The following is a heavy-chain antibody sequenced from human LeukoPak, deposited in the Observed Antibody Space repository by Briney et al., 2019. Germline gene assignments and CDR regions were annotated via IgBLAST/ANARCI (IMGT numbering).Heavy chain of an antibody. CDR2: IRPDRGGT. J-gene: IGHJ6*02. CDR3: ARSLLYSSGWYDRNYYYGLDV. D-gene: IGHD6-19*01. Sequence: GASVKVSCKASEYIFTGYYMHWVRQAPGQGLEWMGWIRPDRGGTNYAQKFQDRVTMTRDTSISTAYLELSRLRSDDTAVYYCARSLLYSSGWYDRNYYYGLDVWGQGTTVTVSS. V-gene: IGHV1-2*02. CDR1: EYIFTGYY.